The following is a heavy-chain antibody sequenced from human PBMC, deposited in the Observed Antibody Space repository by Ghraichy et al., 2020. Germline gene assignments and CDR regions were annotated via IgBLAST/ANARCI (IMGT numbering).Heavy chain of an antibody. CDR2: IYSGGST. CDR1: GFTVSSNY. Sequence: GGSLRLSCAASGFTVSSNYMSWVRQAPGKGLEWVSVIYSGGSTYYADSVKGRFTISRDNSKNTLYLQMNSLRAEDTAVYYCARGWGELLPTPFDYWGQGTLVTVSS. D-gene: IGHD1-26*01. J-gene: IGHJ4*02. V-gene: IGHV3-53*01. CDR3: ARGWGELLPTPFDY.